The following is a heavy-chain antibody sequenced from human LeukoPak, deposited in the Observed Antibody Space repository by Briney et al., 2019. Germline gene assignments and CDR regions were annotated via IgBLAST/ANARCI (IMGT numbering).Heavy chain of an antibody. Sequence: ASVKVSCKASGGTFSSYAISWVRQAPGQGLEWMGGIIPISGTANYAQKFQGRVTITTDESTSTAYMEPSSLRSEDTAVYYCARPSDLMPRGGYFDYWGQGTLVTVSS. CDR3: ARPSDLMPRGGYFDY. J-gene: IGHJ4*02. D-gene: IGHD2-2*01. CDR2: IIPISGTA. CDR1: GGTFSSYA. V-gene: IGHV1-69*05.